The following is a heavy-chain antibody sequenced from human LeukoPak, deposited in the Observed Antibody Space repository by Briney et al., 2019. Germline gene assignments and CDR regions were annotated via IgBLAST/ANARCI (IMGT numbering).Heavy chain of an antibody. CDR1: GFTFDDYA. CDR2: ISWNSGSI. CDR3: ARTSGYYDSSGYYAYYYYGMDV. V-gene: IGHV3-9*01. D-gene: IGHD3-22*01. Sequence: GGSLRLSCAASGFTFDDYAMHWVRQAPGKGLEWVSGISWNSGSIGYADSVKGRFTISRDNAKNSLYLQMNSLRAEDTAVYYCARTSGYYDSSGYYAYYYYGMDVWGQGTTVTVSS. J-gene: IGHJ6*02.